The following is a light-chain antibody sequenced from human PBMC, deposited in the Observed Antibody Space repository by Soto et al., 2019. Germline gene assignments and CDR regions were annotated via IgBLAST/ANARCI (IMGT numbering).Light chain of an antibody. Sequence: EIVLTQSPGTLSLSPGQRATLSCRASQSFSTTYLAWYQQKPGQAPRLLIYGASSRATGIPDRFTGGGSGTDFSLTISRLDPEDFAVYYCQQYSSSPITVSQGTRLETK. CDR1: QSFSTTY. J-gene: IGKJ5*01. CDR2: GAS. V-gene: IGKV3-20*01. CDR3: QQYSSSPIT.